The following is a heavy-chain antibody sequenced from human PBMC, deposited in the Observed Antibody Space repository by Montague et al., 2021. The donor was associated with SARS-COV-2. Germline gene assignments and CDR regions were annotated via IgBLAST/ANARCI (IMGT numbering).Heavy chain of an antibody. CDR1: GGSISSGDYY. J-gene: IGHJ6*02. CDR2: IYYSGST. D-gene: IGHD6-19*01. V-gene: IGHV4-31*03. CDR3: ARGGSYSSGWCGVDYYYGMDV. Sequence: TLSLTCTVSGGSISSGDYYWSWIRQHPGKGLEWIGYIYYSGSTYYNPSLKSRVTISVDTSKNQFSLELSSVTAADTAVYYCARGGSYSSGWCGVDYYYGMDVWGQGTTVTVSS.